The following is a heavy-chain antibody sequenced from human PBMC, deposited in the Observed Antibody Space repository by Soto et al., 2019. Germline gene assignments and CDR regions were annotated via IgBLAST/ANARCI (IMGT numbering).Heavy chain of an antibody. V-gene: IGHV3-53*01. CDR3: ARDRVIAIFGVVDYYGMDV. CDR2: IYSGGST. Sequence: GGSLRLSCAASGFSFSSYGMEWVRLAPGKGLEWVSVIYSGGSTYYADSVKGRFTISRDNSKNTLYLQMNSLRAEDTAVYYCARDRVIAIFGVVDYYGMDVWGQGTTVTVSS. D-gene: IGHD3-3*01. CDR1: GFSFSSYG. J-gene: IGHJ6*02.